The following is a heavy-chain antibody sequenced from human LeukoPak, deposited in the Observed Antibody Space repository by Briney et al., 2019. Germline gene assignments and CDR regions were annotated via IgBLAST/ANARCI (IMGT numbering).Heavy chain of an antibody. Sequence: GGSLRLSCAASGFTFSSYWMSWVRQAPGKGLEWVANIKQDGSEKYYVDSVKGRFTISRDNAKNSLYLQMNSLRAEDTAVYYCARLRGWEHLMYYFDYWGQGTLVTVSS. V-gene: IGHV3-7*01. CDR2: IKQDGSEK. D-gene: IGHD4-23*01. J-gene: IGHJ4*02. CDR3: ARLRGWEHLMYYFDY. CDR1: GFTFSSYW.